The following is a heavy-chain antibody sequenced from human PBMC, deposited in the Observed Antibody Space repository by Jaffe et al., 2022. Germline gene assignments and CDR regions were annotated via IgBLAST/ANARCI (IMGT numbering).Heavy chain of an antibody. Sequence: QVQLVQSGAEVKKPGASVKVSCKASGYTFTSYDINWVRQATGQGLEWMGWMNPNSGNTGYAQKFQGRVTMTRNTSISTAYMELSSLRSEDTAVYYCARVVMGVRLELHLPYYYYYMDVWGKGTTVTVSS. CDR1: GYTFTSYD. CDR3: ARVVMGVRLELHLPYYYYYMDV. CDR2: MNPNSGNT. D-gene: IGHD1-7*01. V-gene: IGHV1-8*01. J-gene: IGHJ6*03.